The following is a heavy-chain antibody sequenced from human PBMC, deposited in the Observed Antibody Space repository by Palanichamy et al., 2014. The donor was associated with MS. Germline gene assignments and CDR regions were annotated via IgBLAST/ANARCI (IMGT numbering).Heavy chain of an antibody. V-gene: IGHV4-59*08. D-gene: IGHD1-26*01. J-gene: IGHJ4*02. CDR1: GDSMSDYY. Sequence: QVQLQESGPGLVKPSETLSLTCTISGDSMSDYYWNWIRQPPEKGLEWIGYIYYSGSTTNYNPSLKSRVTISIDRSKHQFSLNMKSATAADTAVYYCARLVGDSGSYDPDYWGQGTLVTVSS. CDR2: IYYSGSTT. CDR3: ARLVGDSGSYDPDY.